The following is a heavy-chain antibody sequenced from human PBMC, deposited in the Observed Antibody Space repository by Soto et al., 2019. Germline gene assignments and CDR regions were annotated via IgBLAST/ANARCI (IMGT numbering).Heavy chain of an antibody. CDR1: AFTFSSYS. Sequence: VQLLESGGSLVQPGGSLRLSCAASAFTFSSYSMAWVRQAPGKGLEWVSSIGNFGGDISYAESVKGRFTISRDNSKNTLYLQMDSLRAEDTAVYYCAKKYFGTYPFDYWGQGTLVTVST. J-gene: IGHJ4*02. V-gene: IGHV3-23*01. CDR2: IGNFGGDI. D-gene: IGHD1-26*01. CDR3: AKKYFGTYPFDY.